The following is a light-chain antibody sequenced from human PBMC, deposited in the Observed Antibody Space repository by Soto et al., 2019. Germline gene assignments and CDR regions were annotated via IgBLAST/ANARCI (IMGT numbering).Light chain of an antibody. V-gene: IGKV3-15*01. CDR1: QSLTNN. Sequence: EIVLTQSPATLSVSPGQSATLSCRTSQSLTNNLAWYQQRPGQAPRLLIYGASTRDTGIPARFSGSGSGAEFTLNISSLHSEEFAVFYSQQYNHWPYMYTFGQVTKLEIK. CDR3: QQYNHWPYMYT. CDR2: GAS. J-gene: IGKJ2*01.